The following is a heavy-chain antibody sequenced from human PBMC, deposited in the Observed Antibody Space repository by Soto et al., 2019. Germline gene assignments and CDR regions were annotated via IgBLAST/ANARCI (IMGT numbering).Heavy chain of an antibody. Sequence: PSETLSLTCTVSGGSISSGGYYWSWIRQHPGKGLEWIGYIYYSGSTYYNPSLKSRVTISVDTSKNQFSLKLSSVTAADTAVYYCASMDSRDYYYYYMDVWGKGTTVTVSS. CDR3: ASMDSRDYYYYYMDV. V-gene: IGHV4-31*03. D-gene: IGHD2-2*03. CDR1: GGSISSGGYY. CDR2: IYYSGST. J-gene: IGHJ6*03.